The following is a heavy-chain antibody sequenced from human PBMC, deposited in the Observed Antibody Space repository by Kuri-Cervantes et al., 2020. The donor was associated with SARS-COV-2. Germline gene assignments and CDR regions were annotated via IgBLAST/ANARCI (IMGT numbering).Heavy chain of an antibody. Sequence: GESLKISCAASGFTFSSSWMHWVCQAPEKGLEWVADIKCDGSEKYYVDSVKGRLTISRDNAKNSLYLQMNGLRAEDTAVYYCARNRGIVLAAPLDHWGQGTLVTVSS. J-gene: IGHJ4*02. CDR3: ARNRGIVLAAPLDH. D-gene: IGHD2-2*01. V-gene: IGHV3-52*01. CDR2: IKCDGSEK. CDR1: GFTFSSSW.